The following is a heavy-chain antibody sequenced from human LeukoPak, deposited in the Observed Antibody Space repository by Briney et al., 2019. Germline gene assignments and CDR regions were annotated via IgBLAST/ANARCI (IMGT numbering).Heavy chain of an antibody. CDR1: GGPFSGYY. V-gene: IGHV4-34*01. Sequence: SETLSLTCAVYGGPFSGYYWSWIRQPPGKGLEWIGEINHSGSTNYNPSLKSRVTISVDTSKNQFSLKLSSVTAADTAVYYCTRELAGTTVEDWGQGTLVTVSS. J-gene: IGHJ4*02. CDR2: INHSGST. D-gene: IGHD1-1*01. CDR3: TRELAGTTVED.